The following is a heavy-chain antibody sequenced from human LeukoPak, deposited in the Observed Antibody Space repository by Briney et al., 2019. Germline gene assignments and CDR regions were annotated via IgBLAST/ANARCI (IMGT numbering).Heavy chain of an antibody. CDR2: ISGSGIST. CDR1: GFTFSSYA. CDR3: ARDPGRHYFDY. J-gene: IGHJ4*02. Sequence: GGSLRLSCAASGFTFSSYAMTWVRQAPGKGVEWVSGISGSGISTSYPDSVKGRFTVSRANSKNTLYLQLNALRDQATAVYFCARDPGRHYFDYWGQGTQFTVSS. V-gene: IGHV3-23*01.